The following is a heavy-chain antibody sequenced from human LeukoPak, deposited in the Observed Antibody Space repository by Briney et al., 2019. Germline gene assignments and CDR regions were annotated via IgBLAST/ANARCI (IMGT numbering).Heavy chain of an antibody. J-gene: IGHJ5*02. V-gene: IGHV1-2*02. Sequence: ASVKVSCKASGYTFTGYYMHWVRQAPGQGLEWMGWINPNSGGTNYAQKFQGRVTMTRDTSISTAYMELSRLRSDDTAVYYCARGGLMDRSSTSCYTNWFDPWGQGTLVTVSS. CDR1: GYTFTGYY. CDR3: ARGGLMDRSSTSCYTNWFDP. CDR2: INPNSGGT. D-gene: IGHD2-2*02.